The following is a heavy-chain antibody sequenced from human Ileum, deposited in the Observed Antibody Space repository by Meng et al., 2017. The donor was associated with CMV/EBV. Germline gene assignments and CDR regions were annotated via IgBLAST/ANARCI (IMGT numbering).Heavy chain of an antibody. Sequence: QSQFEAAGPRLLQPLDTPSLTCTVPGGSLTSYYWTWLRQPAGKGLEWIGRIHPTGTTDDNPSLRSRVSLSLDKSKHQFSLKLTSVTAADPAVYYCARAAARGVPVDLWGQGTLVTVPS. CDR3: ARAAARGVPVDL. J-gene: IGHJ5*02. CDR1: GGSLTSYY. D-gene: IGHD3-10*01. V-gene: IGHV4-4*07. CDR2: IHPTGTT.